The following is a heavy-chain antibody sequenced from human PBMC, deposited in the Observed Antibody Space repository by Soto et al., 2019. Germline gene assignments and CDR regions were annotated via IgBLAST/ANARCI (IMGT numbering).Heavy chain of an antibody. CDR2: IKQAGSEK. D-gene: IGHD3-9*01. Sequence: EVQLVESGGGLVQPGGSLRLSCAASGFTFSSYWMSWVRQAPGKGLEWVANIKQAGSEKYYVDSVKGRFTISRDNAKNSLYLQMNSLRAEDTAVYYCARDFGRYFDHEVYWGQGTLVTVSS. CDR1: GFTFSSYW. CDR3: ARDFGRYFDHEVY. J-gene: IGHJ4*02. V-gene: IGHV3-7*01.